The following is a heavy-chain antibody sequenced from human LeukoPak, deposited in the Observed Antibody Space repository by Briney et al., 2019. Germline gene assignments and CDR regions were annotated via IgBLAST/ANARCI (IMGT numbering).Heavy chain of an antibody. V-gene: IGHV3-48*04. Sequence: PGGSLRLSCAASGFTFSTYSMNWVRKAPGKGMEWVSYISSSSSTIYYADSVKGRFTISRDNAKNSLYLQMNSLRAEDTAVYYCARDRMDGSGWYFGYWGQGTLVTVSS. CDR3: ARDRMDGSGWYFGY. CDR1: GFTFSTYS. J-gene: IGHJ4*02. CDR2: ISSSSSTI. D-gene: IGHD6-19*01.